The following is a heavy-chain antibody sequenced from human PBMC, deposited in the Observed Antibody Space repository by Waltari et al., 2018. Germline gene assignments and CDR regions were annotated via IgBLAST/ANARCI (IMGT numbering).Heavy chain of an antibody. J-gene: IGHJ4*02. D-gene: IGHD6-6*01. Sequence: QVQLQESGPGLVKPSETLSLTCTVSGYSISSGYYWGWIRQPPGKGLEWIGSIYHSGSTYYNPSLKSRVPISVYPSKNQFSLKLSSVTAADTAVYYCASPGWYSSSSGLGYWGQGTLVTVSS. V-gene: IGHV4-38-2*02. CDR2: IYHSGST. CDR1: GYSISSGYY. CDR3: ASPGWYSSSSGLGY.